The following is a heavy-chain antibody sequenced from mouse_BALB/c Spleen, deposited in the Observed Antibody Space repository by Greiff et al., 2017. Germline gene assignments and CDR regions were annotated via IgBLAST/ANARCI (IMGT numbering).Heavy chain of an antibody. J-gene: IGHJ3*01. V-gene: IGHV5-12-1*01. D-gene: IGHD2-4*01. CDR3: ARHGDYDVAY. CDR2: ISSGGGST. CDR1: GFAFSSYD. Sequence: EVKLVESGGGLVKPGGSLKLSCAASGFAFSSYDMSWVRQTPEKRLEWVAYISSGGGSTYYPDTVKGRFTISRDNAKNTLYLQMSSLKSEDTAMYYCARHGDYDVAYWGQGTLVTVSA.